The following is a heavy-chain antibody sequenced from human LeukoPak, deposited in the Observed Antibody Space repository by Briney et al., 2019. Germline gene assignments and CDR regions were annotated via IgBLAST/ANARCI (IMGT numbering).Heavy chain of an antibody. V-gene: IGHV3-53*01. J-gene: IGHJ4*02. CDR3: ARTNPVYGDYDY. Sequence: PGGSLRLSCAVSGFSVNDNYMSWGRQAPGKGLQWASVMFPDGRTYYADSVKGRFTISRDLARNTLLLQMHSLRADDTAVHYCARTNPVYGDYDYWGQGTLVTVSS. CDR1: GFSVNDNY. CDR2: MFPDGRT. D-gene: IGHD4-17*01.